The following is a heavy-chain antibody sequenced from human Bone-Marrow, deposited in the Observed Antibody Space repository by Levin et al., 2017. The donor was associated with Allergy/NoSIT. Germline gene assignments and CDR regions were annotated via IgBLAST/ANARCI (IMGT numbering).Heavy chain of an antibody. CDR1: GFTFDDYA. V-gene: IGHV3-9*01. D-gene: IGHD6-19*01. CDR2: ISWNGRTT. CDR3: ARDGFSSGWYRIDY. J-gene: IGHJ4*02. Sequence: LSLTCAVSGFTFDDYALHWVRQAPGKGLEWVSGISWNGRTTVYADSVKGRFIISRDNAKNSLYLQMNSLKPEDTALYYCARDGFSSGWYRIDYWGQGSLVTVSS.